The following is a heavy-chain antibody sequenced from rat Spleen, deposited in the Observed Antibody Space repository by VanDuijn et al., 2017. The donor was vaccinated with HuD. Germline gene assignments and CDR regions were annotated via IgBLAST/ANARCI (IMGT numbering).Heavy chain of an antibody. CDR2: ITNTGGST. V-gene: IGHV5-31*01. CDR1: GFTFNNYW. D-gene: IGHD1-9*01. CDR3: TRDTSTGPTGIPYWYFDF. J-gene: IGHJ1*01. Sequence: EVQLVESGGGLVQPGRSLKLSCVASGFTFNNYWMTWIRQAPGKGLEWVASITNTGGSTYYPDSVKGRFTISRDNAKSTLYLQMNSLRSEDTATYYCTRDTSTGPTGIPYWYFDFWGPGTMVTVSS.